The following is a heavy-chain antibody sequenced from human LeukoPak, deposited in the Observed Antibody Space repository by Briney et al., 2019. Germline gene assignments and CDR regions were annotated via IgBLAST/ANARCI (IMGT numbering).Heavy chain of an antibody. J-gene: IGHJ4*02. D-gene: IGHD6-19*01. V-gene: IGHV3-30*18. CDR1: GFTFSSYD. CDR2: ISYDGSDK. Sequence: GGSLRLSCAASGFTFSSYDMHWVRQAPGKGLEWVAVISYDGSDKYYADSVKGRVTISRDNSKNTLYLQMNSLRAEDTAMYYCVKDRHYSSSIMGIWGQGTLVTVSS. CDR3: VKDRHYSSSIMGI.